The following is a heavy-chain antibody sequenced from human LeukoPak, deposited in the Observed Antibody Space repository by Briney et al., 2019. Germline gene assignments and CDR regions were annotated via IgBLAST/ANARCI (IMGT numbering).Heavy chain of an antibody. CDR2: VSYSGNT. CDR3: ARGGASSRYFGY. J-gene: IGHJ4*02. D-gene: IGHD1-26*01. CDR1: GGSISGHF. Sequence: SETLSLTCTVSGGSISGHFWSWIRQPPGKGLEWIGYVSYSGNTNYNPSFNGRVTISLDTSKSQFSLGLNSVTAADTAVYFCARGGASSRYFGYWGQGTLVTVSS. V-gene: IGHV4-59*11.